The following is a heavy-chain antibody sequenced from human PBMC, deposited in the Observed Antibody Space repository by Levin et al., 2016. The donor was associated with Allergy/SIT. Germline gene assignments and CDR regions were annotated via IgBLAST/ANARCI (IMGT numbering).Heavy chain of an antibody. J-gene: IGHJ3*01. CDR1: GFIFDDYA. CDR2: LSWNSVTI. Sequence: SLKISCVASGFIFDDYAMYWVRQAPGKGLEWVSGLSWNSVTIAYADSVKGRFTISRDNAKYSLYLQMNSLTVEDTALYYCVKAKNTVAVHDGFDVWGQGTMVTVSS. CDR3: VKAKNTVAVHDGFDV. D-gene: IGHD4-23*01. V-gene: IGHV3-9*01.